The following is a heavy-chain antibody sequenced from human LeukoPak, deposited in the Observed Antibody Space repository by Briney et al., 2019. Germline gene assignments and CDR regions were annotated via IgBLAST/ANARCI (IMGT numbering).Heavy chain of an antibody. V-gene: IGHV4-30-2*01. Sequence: TSETLSLTCAVSGGSISSGGYSWSWIRQPPGKGLEWIGYIYHSGSTYYNPSLKSRVTISVDRSKNQFSLKPSSVTAADTAVYYCARGAGLNAFDIWGQGTMVTVSS. D-gene: IGHD6-19*01. CDR1: GGSISSGGYS. CDR3: ARGAGLNAFDI. CDR2: IYHSGST. J-gene: IGHJ3*02.